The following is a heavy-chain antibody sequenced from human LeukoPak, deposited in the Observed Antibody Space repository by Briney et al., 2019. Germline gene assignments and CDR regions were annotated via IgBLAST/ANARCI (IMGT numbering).Heavy chain of an antibody. D-gene: IGHD3-22*01. Sequence: PSETLSLTCAVYGGSFSGYYWSWIRQPPGKGLEWIGEINHSGSTNYNPSLKSRVTISVDTSKNQFSLNLSSVTAADTAVYYCARGHYYDSSGDYWGQGTLVTVSS. CDR1: GGSFSGYY. CDR3: ARGHYYDSSGDY. V-gene: IGHV4-34*01. J-gene: IGHJ4*02. CDR2: INHSGST.